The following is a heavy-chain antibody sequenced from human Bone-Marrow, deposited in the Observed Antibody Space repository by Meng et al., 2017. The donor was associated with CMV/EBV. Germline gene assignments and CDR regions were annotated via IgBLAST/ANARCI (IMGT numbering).Heavy chain of an antibody. J-gene: IGHJ6*01. CDR3: ARVNSGTYYTQYYYGMDV. CDR1: GFTFSSYW. Sequence: GGSLRLSCAASGFTFSSYWMSWVRQAPGKGLEWVANIKQDGSEKYYVDSVRGRFTISRDNAKNSLYVQMYSLRVEDTAVYYCARVNSGTYYTQYYYGMDVWGQGPTVTVYS. V-gene: IGHV3-7*04. CDR2: IKQDGSEK. D-gene: IGHD1-26*01.